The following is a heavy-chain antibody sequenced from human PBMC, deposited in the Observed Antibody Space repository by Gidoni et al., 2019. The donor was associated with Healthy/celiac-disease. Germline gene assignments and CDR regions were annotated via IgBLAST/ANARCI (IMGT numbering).Heavy chain of an antibody. CDR3: ARDNSGADY. CDR1: GGSFSVYY. CDR2: INHSGST. D-gene: IGHD1-20*01. J-gene: IGHJ4*02. Sequence: QVQLQQWGTGLLQPSETLSLTCAVYGGSFSVYYWSWIRQPPVKVLEWIVEINHSGSTNYNPSLKSRVTISVDTSKNQFSLKLSSVTAADTAVYYCARDNSGADYWGQGTLVTVSS. V-gene: IGHV4-34*01.